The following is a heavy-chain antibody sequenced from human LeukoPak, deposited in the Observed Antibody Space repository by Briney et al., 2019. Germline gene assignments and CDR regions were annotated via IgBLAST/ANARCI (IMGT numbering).Heavy chain of an antibody. CDR3: ARDTEGSSGSYQD. D-gene: IGHD3-10*01. CDR1: DCSISSGGYY. J-gene: IGHJ4*02. CDR2: IYYSGST. Sequence: SETLSLTCTVSDCSISSGGYYWSWIRQHPGKGLEWIGYIYYSGSTYYNPSLKSRVTISVDTSKNQFSLKLSSVTAADTAVYYCARDTEGSSGSYQDWGQGTLVTVSS. V-gene: IGHV4-31*03.